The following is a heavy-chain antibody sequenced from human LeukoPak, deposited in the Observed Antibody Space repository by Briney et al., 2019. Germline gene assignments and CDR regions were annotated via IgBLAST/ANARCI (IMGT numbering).Heavy chain of an antibody. V-gene: IGHV1-2*02. Sequence: ASVKVSCKASGYTFTDYYIHWVRQVPGQGLECMGWIHPRSGETNYARKFQGRLTMTRDTSISTAYMELSSLKSDDTALYYCARLPTGVAGTVDCWGQGTLVTVSS. D-gene: IGHD6-19*01. J-gene: IGHJ4*02. CDR1: GYTFTDYY. CDR2: IHPRSGET. CDR3: ARLPTGVAGTVDC.